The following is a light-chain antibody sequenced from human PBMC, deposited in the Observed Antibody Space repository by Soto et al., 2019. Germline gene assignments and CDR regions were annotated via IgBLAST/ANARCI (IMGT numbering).Light chain of an antibody. V-gene: IGKV3-20*01. CDR1: QSVGGS. CDR2: HTS. CDR3: QQYESSPRT. J-gene: IGKJ1*01. Sequence: ETVLTQSPGTLSLSPGERATLSCRASQSVGGSLAWYQQRPDQAPRLLVYHTSNRATGIPDRFSASGSGTDFTLTISRLEPEDFAVYYGQQYESSPRTFGQGTKVEIK.